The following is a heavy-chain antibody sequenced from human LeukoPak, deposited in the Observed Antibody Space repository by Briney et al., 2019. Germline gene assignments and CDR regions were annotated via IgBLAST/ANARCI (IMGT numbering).Heavy chain of an antibody. CDR1: GGTFSSCA. CDR2: IIPIFGTA. CDR3: ARQPIKQWYYYMDV. Sequence: ASVKVSCKASGGTFSSCAISWVRQAPGQGLEWMGGIIPIFGTANYAQKFQGRVTITADKSTSTAYMELSSLRSEDTAVYYCARQPIKQWYYYMDVWGKGTTVTVSS. V-gene: IGHV1-69*06. D-gene: IGHD1/OR15-1a*01. J-gene: IGHJ6*03.